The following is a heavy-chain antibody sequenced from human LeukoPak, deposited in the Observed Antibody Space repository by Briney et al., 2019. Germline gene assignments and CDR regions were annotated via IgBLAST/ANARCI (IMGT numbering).Heavy chain of an antibody. CDR2: IYSGGST. D-gene: IGHD6-19*01. J-gene: IGHJ4*02. CDR1: GFTFSSYS. CDR3: ARDRGGYSSGWYMGGYYFDY. Sequence: GGSLRLSCAASGFTFSSYSMNWVRQAPGKGLEWVSVIYSGGSTYYADSVKGRFTISRDNSKNTLYLQMNSLRAEDTAVYYCARDRGGYSSGWYMGGYYFDYWGQGTLVIVSS. V-gene: IGHV3-53*01.